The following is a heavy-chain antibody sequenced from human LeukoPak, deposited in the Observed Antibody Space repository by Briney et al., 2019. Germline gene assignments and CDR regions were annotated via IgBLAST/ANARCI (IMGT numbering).Heavy chain of an antibody. V-gene: IGHV4-34*01. CDR2: INHSGST. Sequence: SETLSLTCAVYGGSFSGYYWSWIRQPPGKGLEWIGEINHSGSTNYNPSLKSRVTISVDTSKNQFSLKLSSVTAADTAVYYCARVSSGFHLGSFDHWGQGVRVTVSS. D-gene: IGHD3-22*01. CDR1: GGSFSGYY. CDR3: ARVSSGFHLGSFDH. J-gene: IGHJ4*02.